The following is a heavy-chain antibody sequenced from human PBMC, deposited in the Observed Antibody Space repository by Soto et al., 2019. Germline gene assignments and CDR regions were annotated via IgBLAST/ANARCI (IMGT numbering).Heavy chain of an antibody. J-gene: IGHJ4*02. CDR2: VIALLGTT. CDR1: GGSFGSYT. Sequence: QVQLVQSGSEVKKPGSSVKVSCKASGGSFGSYTIGWVRQAPGQGLEWVGGVIALLGTTHYAKKFRGRVTIYPDESTNTMYLDLANFTTQDKAMHFCPREKGSPLFVLWGQGTLVTVSS. CDR3: PREKGSPLFVL. D-gene: IGHD3-10*01. V-gene: IGHV1-69*16.